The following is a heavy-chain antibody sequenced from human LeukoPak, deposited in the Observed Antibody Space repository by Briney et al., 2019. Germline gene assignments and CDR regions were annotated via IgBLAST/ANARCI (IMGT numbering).Heavy chain of an antibody. CDR3: ARRGDGYHLRQNYFDY. V-gene: IGHV4-39*01. D-gene: IGHD5-24*01. Sequence: SETLSLTCTVSGGSISSGGYYWGWVRQPPGKGLEWIGSIYYSGSTYYNPSLKSRVTISVDPSKNQFSLKLSSVTAADTAVYYCARRGDGYHLRQNYFDYWGQGTLVTVSS. J-gene: IGHJ4*02. CDR1: GGSISSGGYY. CDR2: IYYSGST.